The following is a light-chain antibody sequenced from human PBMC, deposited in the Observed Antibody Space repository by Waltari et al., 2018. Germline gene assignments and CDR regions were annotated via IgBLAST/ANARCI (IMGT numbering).Light chain of an antibody. V-gene: IGKV3-20*01. Sequence: EIVLTQSPGTLSLSPGDRAPLSCRASQSIANKYVTWYRQRPGQPPSLLIFGASTRASGVPDRFSGSGFGTEFTLTISRLEPEDFAVYYCQQYGTSVTFGGGTKLEIK. CDR2: GAS. J-gene: IGKJ4*01. CDR3: QQYGTSVT. CDR1: QSIANKY.